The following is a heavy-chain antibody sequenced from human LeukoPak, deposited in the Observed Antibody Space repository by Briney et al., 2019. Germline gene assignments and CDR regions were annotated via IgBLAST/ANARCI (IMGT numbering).Heavy chain of an antibody. D-gene: IGHD2-2*01. J-gene: IGHJ4*02. Sequence: SETLSLTCAVYGGSFSGYYWSWIRQPPGKGREWIGEINQRGSTNYNPSLKSRDTLSLDTSKKQFSLKLSSVTAADTAVYYCARLAYCSSTSCYAHSDTALFGGDYWGQGTLVTVSS. CDR3: ARLAYCSSTSCYAHSDTALFGGDY. CDR2: INQRGST. V-gene: IGHV4-34*01. CDR1: GGSFSGYY.